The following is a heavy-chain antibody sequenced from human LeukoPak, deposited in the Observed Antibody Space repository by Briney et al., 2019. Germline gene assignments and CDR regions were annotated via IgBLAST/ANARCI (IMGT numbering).Heavy chain of an antibody. CDR3: AKSGCSNTNCYLNY. J-gene: IGHJ4*02. CDR1: GFTFSDYG. CDR2: ISYDGNSK. V-gene: IGHV3-30*18. Sequence: GGSLRLSCAASGFTFSDYGMHWVRQAPGKGLEWVGVISYDGNSKYYADSVKGRFTITRDNSKNTLYLQMNSLRAEDTAVYHCAKSGCSNTNCYLNYWGRGALVTVSS. D-gene: IGHD2-2*01.